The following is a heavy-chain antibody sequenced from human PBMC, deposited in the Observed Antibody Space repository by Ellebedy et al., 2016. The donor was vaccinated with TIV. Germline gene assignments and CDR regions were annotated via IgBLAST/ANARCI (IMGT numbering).Heavy chain of an antibody. J-gene: IGHJ4*02. V-gene: IGHV1-69*13. CDR1: GGTFNAYA. CDR2: IIPIFGTT. D-gene: IGHD6-19*01. Sequence: SVKVSCXASGGTFNAYAISWVRKAPGQGLEWIGGIIPIFGTTNYAQKFQGRVTITADELTSTAVMELSSLISEDTAVYYCAESDGSSAWGTDYWGQGTLVTVSS. CDR3: AESDGSSAWGTDY.